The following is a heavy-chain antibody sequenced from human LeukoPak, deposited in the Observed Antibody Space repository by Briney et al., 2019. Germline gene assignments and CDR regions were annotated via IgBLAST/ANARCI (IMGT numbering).Heavy chain of an antibody. CDR3: ARSIVGPRGWFDP. CDR2: ISSSSSTI. J-gene: IGHJ5*02. Sequence: PGGSLRLSCAASGFTFSSYSMNWVRQAPGKGLEWVSYISSSSSTIYYADSVKGRFTISRDNAKNSLYLQMNSLRAEDTAVYYCARSIVGPRGWFDPWGQGTLVTVSS. V-gene: IGHV3-48*04. D-gene: IGHD1-26*01. CDR1: GFTFSSYS.